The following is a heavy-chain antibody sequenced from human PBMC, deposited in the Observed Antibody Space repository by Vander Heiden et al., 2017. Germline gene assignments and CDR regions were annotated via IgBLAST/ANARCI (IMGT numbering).Heavy chain of an antibody. D-gene: IGHD6-6*01. J-gene: IGHJ4*02. CDR1: GVTINRYG. CDR3: VGYRFTEYSSSPVFDH. CDR2: ISGSSSDI. Sequence: VQLVESGGGLVKPGGSLRVSCAACGVTINRYGVNWVRQAPGKGLEWVSSISGSSSDIYYGDSVRGRFTISRDNAKNSVYLQMNSLRVEDTAVYYCVGYRFTEYSSSPVFDHWGQGTLVTVSS. V-gene: IGHV3-21*06.